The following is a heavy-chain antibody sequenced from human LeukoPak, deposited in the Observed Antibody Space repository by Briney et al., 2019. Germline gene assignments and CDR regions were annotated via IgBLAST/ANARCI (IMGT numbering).Heavy chain of an antibody. CDR2: IWSDGSNK. J-gene: IGHJ1*01. CDR1: GFTFSTYD. CDR3: ARGLDLGYFQR. D-gene: IGHD4-11*01. Sequence: GGSLRLSCAASGFTFSTYDMHWVRQTPGKGLEWVAVIWSDGSNKYYKDSVKGRFTISRDNLKNTLYLQMNSLRAEDTAVYHCARGLDLGYFQRWGQGTLVTVSS. V-gene: IGHV3-33*08.